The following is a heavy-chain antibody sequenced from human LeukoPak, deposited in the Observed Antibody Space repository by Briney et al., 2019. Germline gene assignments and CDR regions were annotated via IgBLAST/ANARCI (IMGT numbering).Heavy chain of an antibody. CDR1: GFTFCGHW. CDR2: IYSGGST. J-gene: IGHJ4*02. D-gene: IGHD3-16*01. Sequence: GGSLRLSCAASGFTFCGHWMHWVRQAPGKGLEWVSVIYSGGSTYYADSVKGRFTISRHNSKNTLYLQMNSLRAEDTAVYYCARGKSGLYTFDYWGQGTLVTVSS. V-gene: IGHV3-53*04. CDR3: ARGKSGLYTFDY.